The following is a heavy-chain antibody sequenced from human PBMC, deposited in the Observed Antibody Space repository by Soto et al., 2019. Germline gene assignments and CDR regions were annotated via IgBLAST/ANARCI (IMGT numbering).Heavy chain of an antibody. D-gene: IGHD3-10*01. J-gene: IGHJ4*02. Sequence: PSETLSLTCTVSGASISISYWNWIRQPPGKRLEWIGNIYHSGSTNYNPSLKSRATISVDTSKNQFSLKLSSVTAADTAKYYCARDTLVGGIIYFDYWGQGSLVTVSS. CDR1: GASISISY. V-gene: IGHV4-59*01. CDR2: IYHSGST. CDR3: ARDTLVGGIIYFDY.